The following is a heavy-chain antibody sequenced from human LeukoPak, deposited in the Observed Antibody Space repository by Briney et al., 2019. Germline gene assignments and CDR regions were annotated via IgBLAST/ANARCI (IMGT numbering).Heavy chain of an antibody. J-gene: IGHJ4*02. D-gene: IGHD3-16*02. V-gene: IGHV3-33*01. CDR2: IWYDGSNK. Sequence: QTGGSLRLSCAASGFTFSSYGMHWVRQAPGKGLEWVAVIWYDGSNKYYADSVKGRFTISRDNSKNTLYLQMNSLRAEDTAVYYCARSLAEDFFDYWGQGTLVTVSS. CDR1: GFTFSSYG. CDR3: ARSLAEDFFDY.